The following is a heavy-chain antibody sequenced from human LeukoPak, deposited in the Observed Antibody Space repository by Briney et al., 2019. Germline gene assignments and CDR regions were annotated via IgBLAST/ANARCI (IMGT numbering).Heavy chain of an antibody. J-gene: IGHJ6*04. Sequence: SGGSLRLSCGASGFTFSSYGMHCVRQAPDKGLEWVAFIRYDGNNKYQPDSVKGRFTISRDNSKNTLYLQMNSLRAEDTAVYYCAKGPGIAVAGTMDVWGKGTTVTVSS. CDR2: IRYDGNNK. CDR1: GFTFSSYG. V-gene: IGHV3-30*02. D-gene: IGHD6-19*01. CDR3: AKGPGIAVAGTMDV.